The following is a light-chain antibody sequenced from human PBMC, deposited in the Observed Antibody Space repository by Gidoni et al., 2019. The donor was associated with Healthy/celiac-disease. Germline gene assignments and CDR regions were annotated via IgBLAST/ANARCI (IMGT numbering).Light chain of an antibody. J-gene: IGLJ2*01. CDR3: SSYTSSSTLGVV. CDR2: EVS. V-gene: IGLV2-14*01. CDR1: SSDVGGYNY. Sequence: QSALTQPASVSGSPGQSLTIPCTGTSSDVGGYNYVSWYQQHPGKAPNLMIYEVSNRPSGVSKRFSGSKSGNTASLTISGLQAEDEADYYCSSYTSSSTLGVVFGGGTKLTVL.